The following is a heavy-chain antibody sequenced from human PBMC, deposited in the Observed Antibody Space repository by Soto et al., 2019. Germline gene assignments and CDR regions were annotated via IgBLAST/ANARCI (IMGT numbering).Heavy chain of an antibody. D-gene: IGHD6-13*01. CDR3: ARDWYPRFDP. CDR1: GYTFSSYG. CDR2: INPSSGET. Sequence: QIRLVQSGGEMRTPGASVKVSCKASGYTFSSYGITWVRQAPGQGLEWLGWINPSSGETNYAQKFQGRVTVTTDTSTTTGYMELRNLTFDDTAVYYCARDWYPRFDPWGQGTLVTVSS. J-gene: IGHJ5*02. V-gene: IGHV1-18*01.